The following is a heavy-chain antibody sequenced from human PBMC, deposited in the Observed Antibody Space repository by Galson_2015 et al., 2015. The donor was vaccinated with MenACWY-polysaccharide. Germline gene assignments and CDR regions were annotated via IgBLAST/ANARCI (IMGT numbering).Heavy chain of an antibody. CDR3: ARDYCSRTSFDGLYV. D-gene: IGHD2-2*01. CDR1: GFTFSRYA. CDR2: ISYDATNK. J-gene: IGHJ6*02. V-gene: IGHV3-30-3*01. Sequence: SLRLSCAASGFTFSRYAMHWVRQAPGKGLEWVAVISYDATNKYYAESVKGRFSISRDNSKNTMYVQMNDLRAEDTATYYCARDYCSRTSFDGLYVWGQGTTVTVSS.